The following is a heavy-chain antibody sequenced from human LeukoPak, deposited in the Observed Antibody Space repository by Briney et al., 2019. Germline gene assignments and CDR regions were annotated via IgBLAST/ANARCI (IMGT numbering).Heavy chain of an antibody. V-gene: IGHV1-69*05. CDR3: TRGGITGPTCSRTR. CDR1: GGTVSSYA. J-gene: IGHJ4*02. CDR2: IIPFFGIA. Sequence: ASVKVSCKASGGTVSSYAISWGRQAPGQGLEWRGGIIPFFGIANYAHKLQGRVAITTYEATSTTHLGLSRLRSEDTALHYCTRGGITGPTCSRTRWGQGNLVTVSS. D-gene: IGHD1-7*01.